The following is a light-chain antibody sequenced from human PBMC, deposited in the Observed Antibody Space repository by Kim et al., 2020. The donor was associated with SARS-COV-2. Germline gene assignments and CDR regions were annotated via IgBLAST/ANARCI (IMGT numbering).Light chain of an antibody. CDR1: QSVLYSSNNNNY. J-gene: IGKJ4*01. Sequence: DIVMTQSPDSLAVSLGERATINCESSQSVLYSSNNNNYLAWYQQKPGQPPKLLIYWASTRESGVPDRFSGSGSGTDFTLTISSLQAEDVAIYYCQQYFSSPLTFGGGTKVDIK. V-gene: IGKV4-1*01. CDR2: WAS. CDR3: QQYFSSPLT.